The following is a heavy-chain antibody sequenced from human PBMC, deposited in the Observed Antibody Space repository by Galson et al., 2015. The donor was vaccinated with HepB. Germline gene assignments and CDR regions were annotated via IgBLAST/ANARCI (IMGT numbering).Heavy chain of an antibody. CDR2: ISGSGGST. Sequence: SLRLSCAASGFTFSSYAMSWVRQAPGKGLEWVSAISGSGGSTYYADSVKGRFTISRDNSKNTLYLQMNSLRAEDTAVYYCAKAYSYSSSSTPSTLDYWGQGTLVTVSS. CDR1: GFTFSSYA. CDR3: AKAYSYSSSSTPSTLDY. D-gene: IGHD6-6*01. J-gene: IGHJ4*02. V-gene: IGHV3-23*01.